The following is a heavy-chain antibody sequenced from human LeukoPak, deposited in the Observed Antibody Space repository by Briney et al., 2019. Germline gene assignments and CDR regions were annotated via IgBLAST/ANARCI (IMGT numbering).Heavy chain of an antibody. Sequence: PSETLSLTCAVYGGSFSGYYWSWIRQPPGKGLEWIGEINHSGSTNYNPSLKSRVTISVDTSKNQFSLKLSSVTAADTAVYYCARHGSRYFDWLFRGVDYWGQGTLVTVSS. J-gene: IGHJ4*02. CDR2: INHSGST. V-gene: IGHV4-34*01. CDR3: ARHGSRYFDWLFRGVDY. D-gene: IGHD3-9*01. CDR1: GGSFSGYY.